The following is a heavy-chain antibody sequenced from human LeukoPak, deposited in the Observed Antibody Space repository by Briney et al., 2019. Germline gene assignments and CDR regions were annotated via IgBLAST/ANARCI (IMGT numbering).Heavy chain of an antibody. CDR3: ARGCIFRQLWSQLYAFDI. CDR2: INHSGST. D-gene: IGHD5-18*01. Sequence: PSETLSLTCAVYGGSFSGYYWSWIRQPPGKGLEWIGEINHSGSTNYNPSLKSRVTISVDTSKNQFSLKLSSVTAADTAVYYCARGCIFRQLWSQLYAFDIWGQGTMVTVSS. V-gene: IGHV4-34*01. J-gene: IGHJ3*02. CDR1: GGSFSGYY.